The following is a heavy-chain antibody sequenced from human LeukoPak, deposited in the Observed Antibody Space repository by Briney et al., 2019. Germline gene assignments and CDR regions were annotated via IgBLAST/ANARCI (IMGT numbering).Heavy chain of an antibody. Sequence: GGSLRLSCAASGFTFSSYSMNWVRQAPGKGLEWVSSISSSSSYIYYADSVKGRFTISRDNAKNSLYLQMNSLRVDDTAVYYCTRDGWGWPTGYWGQGTLVTVSS. CDR3: TRDGWGWPTGY. CDR2: ISSSSSYI. J-gene: IGHJ4*02. D-gene: IGHD6-19*01. V-gene: IGHV3-21*01. CDR1: GFTFSSYS.